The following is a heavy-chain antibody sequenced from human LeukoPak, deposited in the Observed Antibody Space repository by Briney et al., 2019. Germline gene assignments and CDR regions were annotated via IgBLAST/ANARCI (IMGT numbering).Heavy chain of an antibody. CDR3: AKVMYRDGYNNPLFDY. V-gene: IGHV3-9*01. J-gene: IGHJ4*02. D-gene: IGHD5-24*01. Sequence: GRSLRLSCAASGFTFDDYAMHWVRQAPGKGLEWVSGISWNSGSRGYADSVKGRFTISRDNAKNSLYLQMNSLRAEDTALYYCAKVMYRDGYNNPLFDYWGQGTLVTVSS. CDR2: ISWNSGSR. CDR1: GFTFDDYA.